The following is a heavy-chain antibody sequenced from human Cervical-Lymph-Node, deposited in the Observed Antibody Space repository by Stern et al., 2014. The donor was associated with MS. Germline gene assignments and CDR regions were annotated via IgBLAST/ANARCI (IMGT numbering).Heavy chain of an antibody. V-gene: IGHV1-24*01. D-gene: IGHD1-26*01. CDR1: GYSLTAFS. J-gene: IGHJ6*02. CDR2: FDPEDGEM. CDR3: AALGFGYYALEV. Sequence: QVQLVQSGAEVKKPGASVKVSCTVSGYSLTAFSIHWVRQAPGKGLEWMGGFDPEDGEMIYAQTFQGRVSLTEDSSADTAYMELSSLISDDTAAYYCAALGFGYYALEVWGQGTTVTVSS.